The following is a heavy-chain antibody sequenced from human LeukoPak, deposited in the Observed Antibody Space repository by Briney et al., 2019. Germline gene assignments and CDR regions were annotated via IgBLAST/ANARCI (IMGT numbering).Heavy chain of an antibody. J-gene: IGHJ4*02. D-gene: IGHD6-13*01. CDR3: AKDSGIYSSSWYGIDY. CDR2: IYSGGST. Sequence: GGSLRLSCVASGFTFNNAWMIWVRQAPGKGPEWVSVIYSGGSTYYADSVKGRFTISRDNSKNTLYLQMNSLRAEDTAVYYCAKDSGIYSSSWYGIDYWGQGTLVTVSS. V-gene: IGHV3-66*02. CDR1: GFTFNNAW.